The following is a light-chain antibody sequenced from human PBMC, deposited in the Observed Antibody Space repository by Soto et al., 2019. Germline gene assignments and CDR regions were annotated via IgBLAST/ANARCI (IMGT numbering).Light chain of an antibody. CDR1: SSDVGGYNY. J-gene: IGLJ2*01. Sequence: QSALTQPASVSGSPGQSITISCTGTSSDVGGYNYVSWYQHHPGKVPKLLIYDVNLRPPGISNRFSGSKSGNTASLTISGIQADDECYYYCGSYTNSITLVFGGGTQLTVL. V-gene: IGLV2-14*03. CDR3: GSYTNSITLV. CDR2: DVN.